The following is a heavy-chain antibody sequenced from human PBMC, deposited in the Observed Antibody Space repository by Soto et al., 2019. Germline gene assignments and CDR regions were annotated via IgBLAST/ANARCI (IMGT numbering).Heavy chain of an antibody. D-gene: IGHD3-22*01. J-gene: IGHJ4*02. V-gene: IGHV1-18*01. CDR3: AREGYYYDSSGYYRPPFDY. Sequence: ASVKVSCKASGYTFTSYGISWVRQAPGQGLEWMGWISAYNGNTNYAQKLQGRVTMTTDTSTSTAYMELRSLRSDDTAVYYCAREGYYYDSSGYYRPPFDYWGQGTLVTVSS. CDR2: ISAYNGNT. CDR1: GYTFTSYG.